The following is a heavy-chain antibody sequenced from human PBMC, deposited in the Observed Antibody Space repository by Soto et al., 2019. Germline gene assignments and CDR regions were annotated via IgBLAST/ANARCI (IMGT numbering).Heavy chain of an antibody. J-gene: IGHJ3*01. CDR3: AKLLTEGATFREDAIDL. CDR1: RYTFTSHG. V-gene: IGHV1-18*01. D-gene: IGHD3-9*01. Sequence: QIQLVQSGGGVKTPGASVKVSCTTSRYTFTSHGIAWVRQAPGQGLEWMGWISTFNGKTDSAQKFQGRVTMTADTITRTVDMELRSLRSHDTGVYFCAKLLTEGATFREDAIDLWGQETKVTVSS. CDR2: ISTFNGKT.